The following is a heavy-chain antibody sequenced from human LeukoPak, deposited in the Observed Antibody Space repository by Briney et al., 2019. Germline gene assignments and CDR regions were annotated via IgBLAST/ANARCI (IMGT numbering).Heavy chain of an antibody. CDR1: GFTFSSSA. V-gene: IGHV3-23*01. CDR2: ISGSGGGT. J-gene: IGHJ4*02. Sequence: TGGSLRLSCAASGFTFSSSAMTWVRQAPGKGLEWVSAISGSGGGTYYADSVKGRFTISRDNSKNTLYLQMNSLGAEDTAIYYCAEDRGTYYDSSDYYFFGYYFDYWGQGTLVSVSS. D-gene: IGHD3-22*01. CDR3: AEDRGTYYDSSDYYFFGYYFDY.